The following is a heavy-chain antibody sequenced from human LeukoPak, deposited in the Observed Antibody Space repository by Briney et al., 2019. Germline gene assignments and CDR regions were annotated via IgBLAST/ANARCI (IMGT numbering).Heavy chain of an antibody. CDR3: ARGIAVAGHYYYMDV. CDR1: GFTFSSYT. J-gene: IGHJ6*03. V-gene: IGHV3-21*01. Sequence: GGSLRLSCAASGFTFSSYTMNWVRQAPGKGLEWVSSISSSSSYIYYADSVKGRFTISRDNAKNSLYLQMNSLRAEDTAVYYCARGIAVAGHYYYMDVWGKGTTVTVSS. D-gene: IGHD6-19*01. CDR2: ISSSSSYI.